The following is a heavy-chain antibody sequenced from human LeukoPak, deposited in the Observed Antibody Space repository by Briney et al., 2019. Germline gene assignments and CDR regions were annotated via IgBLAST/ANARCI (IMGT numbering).Heavy chain of an antibody. Sequence: SETLSLTCAVYGGSFSGYYWSWIRQPPGKGLEWIGEINHSGSTSYNPSLKSRVTISVDTSKNQFSLKLSSVTAADTAVYYCARAPYDYVWGSYRRTYDYWGQGTLVTVSS. CDR1: GGSFSGYY. V-gene: IGHV4-34*01. CDR2: INHSGST. D-gene: IGHD3-16*02. J-gene: IGHJ4*02. CDR3: ARAPYDYVWGSYRRTYDY.